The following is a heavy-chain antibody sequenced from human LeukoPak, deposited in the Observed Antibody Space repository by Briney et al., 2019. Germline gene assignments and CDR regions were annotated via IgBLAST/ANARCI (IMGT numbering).Heavy chain of an antibody. V-gene: IGHV3-48*03. CDR1: GFSLSSYE. Sequence: GGSLRLSCAASGFSLSSYEMNWIRQVPGKGLEWVSHISSGGNTQYYADSVRGRFTTSRDNAKNSVDLQMNSLRAEDTAVYYCARDIVNGPFVISLESWGQGALVTVSS. CDR2: ISSGGNTQ. CDR3: ARDIVNGPFVISLES. J-gene: IGHJ4*02. D-gene: IGHD2-21*01.